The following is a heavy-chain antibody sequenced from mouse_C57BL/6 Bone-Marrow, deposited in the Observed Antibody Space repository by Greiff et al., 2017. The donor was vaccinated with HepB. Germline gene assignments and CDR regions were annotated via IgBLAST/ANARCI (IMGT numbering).Heavy chain of an antibody. CDR1: GYTFTSYW. J-gene: IGHJ4*01. CDR3: AVRDWVPFYYAMDY. CDR2: IHPSDSDT. D-gene: IGHD4-1*01. V-gene: IGHV1-74*01. Sequence: VQLQQPGAELVKPGASVKVSCKASGYTFTSYWMHWVKQRPGQGLEWIGRIHPSDSDTNYNQKFKGKATLTVDKSSSTAYMQLSSLTSEDSAVYYCAVRDWVPFYYAMDYWGQGTSVTVSS.